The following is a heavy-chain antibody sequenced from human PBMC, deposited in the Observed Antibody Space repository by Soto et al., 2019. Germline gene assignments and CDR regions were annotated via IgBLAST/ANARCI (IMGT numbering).Heavy chain of an antibody. J-gene: IGHJ5*02. Sequence: GGPLRLSCAASGCTFSAYYMTWLRPAPGKGLEWVSYISSSGSTIYYADSVKGRFTISRDNAKNSLYLQMNSLRAEDTAVYYCARDFGYCSGGSCYGTRFDPWGQGTLVTVS. CDR1: GCTFSAYY. CDR2: ISSSGSTI. V-gene: IGHV3-11*01. CDR3: ARDFGYCSGGSCYGTRFDP. D-gene: IGHD2-15*01.